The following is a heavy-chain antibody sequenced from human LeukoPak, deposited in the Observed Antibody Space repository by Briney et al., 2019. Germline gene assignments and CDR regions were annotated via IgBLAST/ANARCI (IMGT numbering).Heavy chain of an antibody. J-gene: IGHJ4*02. CDR1: GFTFSSYW. Sequence: GGSLRLSCAASGFTFSSYWMSWVRQATGKGLEWVANIKQDGSEKYYVDSVKGRFTISRDNAKNSLYLQMNSLRAEDTAVYYCAKQPDKGYSYGYWGYFDYWGQGTLVTVSS. D-gene: IGHD5-18*01. CDR2: IKQDGSEK. CDR3: AKQPDKGYSYGYWGYFDY. V-gene: IGHV3-7*01.